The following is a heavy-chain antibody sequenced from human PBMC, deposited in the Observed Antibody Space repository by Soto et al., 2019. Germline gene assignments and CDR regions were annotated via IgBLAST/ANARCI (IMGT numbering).Heavy chain of an antibody. CDR1: GFIFSDHH. V-gene: IGHV3-72*01. CDR3: ARLMGTSFDL. D-gene: IGHD2-8*01. CDR2: ARNGAHSYTT. Sequence: PGGSLRLSCAASGFIFSDHHMDWVRRPPGKGLEWVGRARNGAHSYTTAYAASVKGRFAISRDDSKNSLSLQMNSLKTEDTAVYFCARLMGTSFDLWGPGTLVTVSS. J-gene: IGHJ4*02.